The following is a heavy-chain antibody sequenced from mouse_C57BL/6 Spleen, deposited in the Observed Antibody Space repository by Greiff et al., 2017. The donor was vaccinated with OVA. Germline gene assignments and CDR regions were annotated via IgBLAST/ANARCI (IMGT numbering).Heavy chain of an antibody. Sequence: VKLMESGAELARPGASVKMSCKASGYTFTSYGISWVKQRTGQGLEWIGEIYPRSGNNYYNEKFKGKPTLTADKSSGTAYMEPRSLTSADSAVYFCASRGYDGEIDYWGQGTTLTVSS. CDR1: GYTFTSYG. V-gene: IGHV1-81*01. J-gene: IGHJ2*01. CDR3: ASRGYDGEIDY. D-gene: IGHD2-2*01. CDR2: IYPRSGNN.